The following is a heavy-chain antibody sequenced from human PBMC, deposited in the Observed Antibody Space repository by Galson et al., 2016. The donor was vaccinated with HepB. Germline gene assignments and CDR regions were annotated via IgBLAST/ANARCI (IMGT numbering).Heavy chain of an antibody. CDR3: AVGNDPLDY. CDR2: INRDGNST. V-gene: IGHV3-74*01. D-gene: IGHD1-1*01. CDR1: GMTFSSYW. Sequence: SLRLSWAVSGMTFSSYWIHWVRKAPGSRVVWVSRINRDGNSTTYADSVKGRFTSSRDNAKNTLYLQMNSLRAGDTAVYYCAVGNDPLDYWGQGTLVTVSS. J-gene: IGHJ4*02.